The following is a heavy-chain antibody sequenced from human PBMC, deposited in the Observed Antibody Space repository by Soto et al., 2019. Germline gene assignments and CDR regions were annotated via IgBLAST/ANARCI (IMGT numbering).Heavy chain of an antibody. CDR3: ARGAHYYDSSGYYYFWFDP. CDR1: GYTFTSYA. Sequence: ASVKVSCKASGYTFTSYAMHWVRQAPGQRLEWMGWINAGNGNTKYSQKFQGRVTITRDTSASTAYMELSSLRSEDTAVYYCARGAHYYDSSGYYYFWFDPWGQGTLVTVSS. V-gene: IGHV1-3*01. CDR2: INAGNGNT. D-gene: IGHD3-22*01. J-gene: IGHJ5*02.